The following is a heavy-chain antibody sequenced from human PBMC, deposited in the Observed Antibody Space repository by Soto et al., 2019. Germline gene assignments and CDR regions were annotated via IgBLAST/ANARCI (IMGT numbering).Heavy chain of an antibody. CDR2: VIPILNIT. Sequence: QVQLVQSGPEVKKPGSSVKVSCKASGGTISSYTISWVRQAPGQGLEWMGRVIPILNITNYSQKLQGRVTINADKSASTAYMELSSLRLDDTAVYFCARDPPAVGVAASGSNWSGPWGQGTLVTVSS. CDR3: ARDPPAVGVAASGSNWSGP. J-gene: IGHJ5*02. CDR1: GGTISSYT. D-gene: IGHD2-15*01. V-gene: IGHV1-69*08.